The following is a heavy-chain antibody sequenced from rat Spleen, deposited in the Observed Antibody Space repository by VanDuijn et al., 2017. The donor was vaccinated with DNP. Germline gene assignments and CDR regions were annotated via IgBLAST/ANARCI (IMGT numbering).Heavy chain of an antibody. J-gene: IGHJ3*01. D-gene: IGHD1-11*01. CDR1: GFTFSNYD. V-gene: IGHV5-19*01. CDR3: TKPASYGGFWFAH. Sequence: EVQLVESGGGLVQPGRSLKLSCAASGFTFSNYDLAWVRQAPTKGLEWIAASGPSGGSDYYRDSVKGRFTVSRDNEKSTLYLQMDSLRSEDTATYYCTKPASYGGFWFAHWGQGTLVTVSS. CDR2: SGPSGGSD.